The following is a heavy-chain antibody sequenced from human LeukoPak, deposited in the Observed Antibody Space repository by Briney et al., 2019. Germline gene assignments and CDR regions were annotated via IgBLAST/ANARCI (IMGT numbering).Heavy chain of an antibody. J-gene: IGHJ4*02. CDR2: IKQDGSEK. CDR1: GFTFSSYW. V-gene: IGHV3-7*01. D-gene: IGHD6-13*01. Sequence: GGSLRLSCAAYGFTFSSYWMSWVRQAPGKGLEWVANIKQDGSEKYYVDSVKGRFTISRDNAKNSLYLQMNSLRAEDTAVYYCARDPQQQLAFDYWGQGTLVTVSS. CDR3: ARDPQQQLAFDY.